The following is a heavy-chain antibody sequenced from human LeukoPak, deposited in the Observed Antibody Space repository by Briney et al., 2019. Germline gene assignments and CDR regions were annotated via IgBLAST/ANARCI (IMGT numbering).Heavy chain of an antibody. V-gene: IGHV1-18*01. Sequence: ASVTVSSTPSVYTFSIYGVSGVRQAPGQGGGWMGWISAYNGNTNYTQKLQGRGTITTDTSTSTAYLPLTSLRSDDTAVYYCARAGSITIFGVVVAHNWFDPWGQGTLVTVSS. D-gene: IGHD3-3*01. CDR2: ISAYNGNT. J-gene: IGHJ5*02. CDR1: VYTFSIYG. CDR3: ARAGSITIFGVVVAHNWFDP.